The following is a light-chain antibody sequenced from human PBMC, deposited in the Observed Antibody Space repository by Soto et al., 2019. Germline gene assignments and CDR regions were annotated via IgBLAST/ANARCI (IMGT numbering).Light chain of an antibody. CDR3: QQRSNWPAN. V-gene: IGKV3-11*01. CDR1: RSVSSY. Sequence: EILFTQSPATPSFSPRVVATLSFRATRSVSSYLAWYQQKPGQAPRLLIYDASNRATGIPARFSGSGSGTDFTLTISNLEPEDFAVYYCQQRSNWPANFGQGTDWR. J-gene: IGKJ5*01. CDR2: DAS.